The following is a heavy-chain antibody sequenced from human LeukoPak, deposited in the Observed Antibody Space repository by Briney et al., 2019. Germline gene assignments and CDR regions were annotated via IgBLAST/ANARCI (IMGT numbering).Heavy chain of an antibody. D-gene: IGHD6-19*01. J-gene: IGHJ3*02. CDR1: GFTFGDYA. Sequence: PGGSLRLSCTASGFTFGDYAMSWVRQAPGKGLEWVGFIRSKAYDGTTEYAASVKGRFTISRDDSKSIAYVQMNSLKTEDTAVYYCTRVNSSGWYEAFDIWGQGTMVTVSS. V-gene: IGHV3-49*04. CDR2: IRSKAYDGTT. CDR3: TRVNSSGWYEAFDI.